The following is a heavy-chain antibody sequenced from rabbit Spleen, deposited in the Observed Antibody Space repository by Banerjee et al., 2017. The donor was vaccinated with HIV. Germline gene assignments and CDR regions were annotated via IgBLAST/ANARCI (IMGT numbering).Heavy chain of an antibody. J-gene: IGHJ6*01. CDR1: GVSFSISSY. D-gene: IGHD8-1*01. V-gene: IGHV1S40*01. Sequence: SGVSFSISSYMCWVRQAPGKGLEWIACIDAGSSGFTYFATWAKGRFTISKTSSTTVTLQMTRLTAADTATYFCARDTGSSFSSYGMDLWGQGTLVTVS. CDR2: IDAGSSGFT. CDR3: ARDTGSSFSSYGMDL.